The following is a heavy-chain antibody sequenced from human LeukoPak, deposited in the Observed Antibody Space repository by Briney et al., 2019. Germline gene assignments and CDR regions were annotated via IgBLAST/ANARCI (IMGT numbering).Heavy chain of an antibody. V-gene: IGHV3-30*02. Sequence: GXNKYYADSVKGRFTISRDNSKNTLYLQMNSLRAEDTAVYYCAKDLMGSSSYYYYYYGMDVWGQGTTVTVSS. CDR2: GXNK. J-gene: IGHJ6*02. CDR3: AKDLMGSSSYYYYYYGMDV. D-gene: IGHD6-6*01.